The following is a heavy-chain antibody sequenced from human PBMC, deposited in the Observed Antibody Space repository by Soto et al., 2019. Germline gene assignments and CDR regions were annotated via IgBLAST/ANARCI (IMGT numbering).Heavy chain of an antibody. CDR1: GGSISSGGYS. CDR3: ARAPNGGRFGVVTPFDY. J-gene: IGHJ4*02. CDR2: IYHSGST. D-gene: IGHD3-3*01. V-gene: IGHV4-30-2*01. Sequence: SETLSLTCAVSGGSISSGGYSWSWIRQPPGKGLEWIGYIYHSGSTYYNPSLKSRVTISVDRSKNQFSLKLSSVTAADTAVYYCARAPNGGRFGVVTPFDYWGQGTLVTVS.